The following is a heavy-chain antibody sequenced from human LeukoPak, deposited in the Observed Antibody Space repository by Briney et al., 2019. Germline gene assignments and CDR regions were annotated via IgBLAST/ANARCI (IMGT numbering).Heavy chain of an antibody. CDR1: GYIFTSYY. Sequence: ASVKVSCKASGYIFTSYYIQWVRQAPGQGLEWMGVINPSGGSTNYAQKFQGRVTMSRDTSTSTVYMELSSLRSVDTAVYYCTRNDASGLDYWGQGTLVTVSS. CDR3: TRNDASGLDY. D-gene: IGHD3-10*01. V-gene: IGHV1-46*03. CDR2: INPSGGST. J-gene: IGHJ4*02.